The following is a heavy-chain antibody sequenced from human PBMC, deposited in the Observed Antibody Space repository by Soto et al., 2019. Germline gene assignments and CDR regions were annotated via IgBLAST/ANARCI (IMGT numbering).Heavy chain of an antibody. Sequence: GGSLRLSCAASGFSFSDYSMNWVRQAPGRGLEWVAFIDLSGTTRDYRESVKGRFTISKDKSMNTVYLQTNSLRVEDAAVYYCTKDRLPDGIYSFDYWGQGALVTVSS. CDR3: TKDRLPDGIYSFDY. D-gene: IGHD2-15*01. CDR2: IDLSGTTR. V-gene: IGHV3-23*03. CDR1: GFSFSDYS. J-gene: IGHJ4*02.